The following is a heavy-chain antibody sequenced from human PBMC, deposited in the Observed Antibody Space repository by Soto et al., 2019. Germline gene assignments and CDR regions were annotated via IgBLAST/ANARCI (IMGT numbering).Heavy chain of an antibody. Sequence: QVQLVQSGAEVKKPGSSVKVSCKASGGTFSSYAISWVRQAPGQGLEWMGGIIPIFGTANYAQKFQGRVTITGDKATSTAYMELSSLKSEDTDVYYCAGSLVADYYYYGMDVRGQGTKVTVYS. D-gene: IGHD6-25*01. V-gene: IGHV1-69*06. J-gene: IGHJ6*02. CDR2: IIPIFGTA. CDR1: GGTFSSYA. CDR3: AGSLVADYYYYGMDV.